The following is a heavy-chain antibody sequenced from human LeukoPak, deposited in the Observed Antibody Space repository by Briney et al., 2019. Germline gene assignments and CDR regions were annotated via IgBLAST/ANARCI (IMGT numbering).Heavy chain of an antibody. D-gene: IGHD6-13*01. V-gene: IGHV4-59*08. Sequence: PSETLSLTCTVSGGSISSYYWSWIRQPPGKGLEGMGYIYYSGSTNYNPSLKSRVTISVDTSKNQFSLKLSSVTAADTAVYYCARREIAAAGKEWWFDPWGQGTLVTVSS. J-gene: IGHJ5*02. CDR1: GGSISSYY. CDR2: IYYSGST. CDR3: ARREIAAAGKEWWFDP.